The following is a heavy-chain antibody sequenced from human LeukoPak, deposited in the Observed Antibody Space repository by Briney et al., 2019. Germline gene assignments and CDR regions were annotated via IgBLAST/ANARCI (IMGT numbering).Heavy chain of an antibody. CDR1: GGTFSSYA. Sequence: SVKVSCKASGGTFSSYAISWVRQAPAQGLEWMGRIIPIFGTANYAQKFQGRVTITTDESTSTAYMELSSLRSEDTAVYYCAKTPIPGIAVAEDYWGQGTLVTVSS. D-gene: IGHD6-19*01. CDR2: IIPIFGTA. V-gene: IGHV1-69*05. CDR3: AKTPIPGIAVAEDY. J-gene: IGHJ4*02.